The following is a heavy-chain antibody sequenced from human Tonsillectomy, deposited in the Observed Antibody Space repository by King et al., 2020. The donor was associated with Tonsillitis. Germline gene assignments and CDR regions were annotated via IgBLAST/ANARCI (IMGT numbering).Heavy chain of an antibody. J-gene: IGHJ4*02. Sequence: QVQLQESGPGLVKPSETLSLTCTVSGGSISINSYYWGWIRQPPGKGLEWIGSIYYSGSTYYNPSLKSRVTISVDTSKNQFSLRLSSVTAADTAVYYCARSYYDYLWGVPAAYFDYWGQGTLVTVSS. V-gene: IGHV4-39*01. CDR1: GGSISINSYY. CDR2: IYYSGST. CDR3: ARSYYDYLWGVPAAYFDY. D-gene: IGHD3-16*01.